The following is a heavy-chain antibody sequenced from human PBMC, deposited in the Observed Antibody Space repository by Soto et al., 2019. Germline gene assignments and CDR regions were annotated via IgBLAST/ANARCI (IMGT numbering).Heavy chain of an antibody. V-gene: IGHV3-21*01. Sequence: GGSLRLSCVASGFTFSTYDMNWVRQAPGKGLEWVSSINRASIYIYYADSVRGRFTISRDNAKNSLYLQMDSLRVEDTAVYYCARRTVTTYHYFDYWGQGTLVTVS. D-gene: IGHD4-17*01. CDR1: GFTFSTYD. CDR2: INRASIYI. CDR3: ARRTVTTYHYFDY. J-gene: IGHJ4*02.